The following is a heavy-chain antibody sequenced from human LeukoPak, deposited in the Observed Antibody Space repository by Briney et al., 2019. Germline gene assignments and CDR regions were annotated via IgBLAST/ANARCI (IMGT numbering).Heavy chain of an antibody. CDR1: GYSISSGYY. D-gene: IGHD3-22*01. Sequence: TSETLSLTCAVSGYSISSGYYWGWIRQPPGKGLEWIASTYHSGSTYYNPSLKSRVTISVDTSKNQFSLKLSSVTAADTAVYYCAKGQVNYYDSSGYYNDAFDIWGQGTMVTVSS. CDR3: AKGQVNYYDSSGYYNDAFDI. J-gene: IGHJ3*02. CDR2: TYHSGST. V-gene: IGHV4-38-2*01.